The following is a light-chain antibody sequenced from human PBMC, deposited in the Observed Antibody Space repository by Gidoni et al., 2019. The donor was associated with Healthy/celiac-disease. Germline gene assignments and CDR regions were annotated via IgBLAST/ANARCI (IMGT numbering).Light chain of an antibody. V-gene: IGKV3-11*01. J-gene: IGKJ3*01. CDR2: DAA. Sequence: EIVLTQSPATLSLSPGERATLSCRASQRVSSYLAWYQQKPGQAPRLLIYDAANRATGIPARFSGSGSGTDFTLTISSREPEDFAVYYCQQRSNWPPIFTFGPGTKVDIK. CDR3: QQRSNWPPIFT. CDR1: QRVSSY.